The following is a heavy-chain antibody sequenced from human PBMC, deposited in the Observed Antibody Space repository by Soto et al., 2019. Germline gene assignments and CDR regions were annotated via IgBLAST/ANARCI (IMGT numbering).Heavy chain of an antibody. CDR2: ITPFNGNT. V-gene: IGHV1-45*02. CDR3: ASGRYDASGYFDY. D-gene: IGHD3-22*01. Sequence: SVKVSCKGSGNTFTYVYLHWVRQAPGQALEWMGWITPFNGNTKYAQKFQDRVTFTGDTPLNTAYMELSSLRSDDTAMFYCASGRYDASGYFDYWGQGTLVTVSS. CDR1: GNTFTYVY. J-gene: IGHJ4*02.